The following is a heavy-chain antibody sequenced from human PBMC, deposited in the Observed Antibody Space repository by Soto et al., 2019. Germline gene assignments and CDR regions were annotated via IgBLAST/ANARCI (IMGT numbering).Heavy chain of an antibody. V-gene: IGHV3-74*01. D-gene: IGHD5-12*01. J-gene: IGHJ4*02. CDR1: GFTFSSYW. Sequence: GGSLRLSCAASGFTFSSYWMHWVRQAPGKGLVWVSRINSDGSSTSYADSVKGRFTISRDNAKNTLYLQMNSLRAEDTAVYYCAREIAGFSGYGNDYWGQGTLVTVSS. CDR3: AREIAGFSGYGNDY. CDR2: INSDGSST.